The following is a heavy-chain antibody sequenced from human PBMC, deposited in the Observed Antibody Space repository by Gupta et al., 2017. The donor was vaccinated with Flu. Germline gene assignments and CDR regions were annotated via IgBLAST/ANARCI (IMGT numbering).Heavy chain of an antibody. D-gene: IGHD4-17*01. CDR2: IYYSGST. V-gene: IGHV4-39*01. Sequence: QLQLQESGPGLVKPSETLSLTCTVSGGSISSSSYYWGWIRQPPGKGLEWIGSIYYSGSTYYNPSLKSRVTISVDTSKNQFSLKLSSVTAADTAVYYCARQLRGVDYGGNYFDYWGQGTLVTVSS. CDR1: GGSISSSSYY. J-gene: IGHJ4*02. CDR3: ARQLRGVDYGGNYFDY.